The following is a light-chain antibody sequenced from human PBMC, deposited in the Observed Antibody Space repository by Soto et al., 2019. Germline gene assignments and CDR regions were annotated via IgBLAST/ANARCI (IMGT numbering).Light chain of an antibody. CDR2: AAS. Sequence: DIQLTQSPSFLSASVGDRVTITCRASQDVSRYLAWYQQKPGKAPNLLIYAASTLRSGVPSRFSGSGSETEFTLTIRSLQPEDFATYYCQQLNSYVFAFGPGTKVDIK. V-gene: IGKV1-9*01. CDR1: QDVSRY. CDR3: QQLNSYVFA. J-gene: IGKJ3*01.